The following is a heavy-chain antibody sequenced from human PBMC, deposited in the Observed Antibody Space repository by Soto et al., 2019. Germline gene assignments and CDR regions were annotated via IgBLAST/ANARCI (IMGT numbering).Heavy chain of an antibody. CDR2: IYYSGST. CDR1: GGSVSSGSYY. V-gene: IGHV4-61*01. CDR3: ARDKGFDFWSGYPDYYGMDV. J-gene: IGHJ6*02. D-gene: IGHD3-3*01. Sequence: SETLSLTCTVSGGSVSSGSYYWSWIRQPPGKGLEWIGYIYYSGSTNYNPSLKSRVTISVDTSKNQFSLKLSSVTAADTAVYYCARDKGFDFWSGYPDYYGMDVWGQGTTVTVSS.